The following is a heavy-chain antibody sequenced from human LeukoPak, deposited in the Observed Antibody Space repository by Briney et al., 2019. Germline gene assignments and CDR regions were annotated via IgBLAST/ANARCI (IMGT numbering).Heavy chain of an antibody. CDR2: IYHSGST. J-gene: IGHJ4*02. D-gene: IGHD6-19*01. CDR3: ARTPVAGLDY. V-gene: IGHV4-38-2*02. Sequence: SETLSLTCTVSGYSISSGYYWGWIRQPPGKGLEWIGSIYHSGSTYYNPSLKSRVTISVDTSKNQFSLKLSSVTAADTAVYYCARTPVAGLDYWGQGTLVTVSS. CDR1: GYSISSGYY.